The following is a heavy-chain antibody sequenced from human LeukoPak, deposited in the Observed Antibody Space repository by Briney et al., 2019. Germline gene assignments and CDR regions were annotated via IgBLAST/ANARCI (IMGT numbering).Heavy chain of an antibody. CDR2: IYSTGST. Sequence: SETLSLTCTVSGGSLRNYYWNWMRQPADKGLEWIGRIYSTGSTNYNPSLKSRVIMSLDTSKNQVSLTLTSMTAADTAIYYCARGRSFDYCGQGIQVNDSS. CDR1: GGSLRNYY. J-gene: IGHJ4*02. CDR3: ARGRSFDY. V-gene: IGHV4-4*07.